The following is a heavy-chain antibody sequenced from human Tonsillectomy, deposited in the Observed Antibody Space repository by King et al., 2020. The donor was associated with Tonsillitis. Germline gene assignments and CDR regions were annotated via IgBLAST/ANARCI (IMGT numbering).Heavy chain of an antibody. CDR1: GYSFTNYW. Sequence: QLVQSGAEVKKPGESLRISCKGSGYSFTNYWINWVRQMPGKGLEWLGRIDPSDSYTNYSPSFQGHVTISADKSISTAYLQWSSLKASDTAMYYCARGLRDGYNQDNWFEPWGQGTLVTVSS. D-gene: IGHD5-24*01. V-gene: IGHV5-10-1*03. CDR2: IDPSDSYT. CDR3: ARGLRDGYNQDNWFEP. J-gene: IGHJ5*02.